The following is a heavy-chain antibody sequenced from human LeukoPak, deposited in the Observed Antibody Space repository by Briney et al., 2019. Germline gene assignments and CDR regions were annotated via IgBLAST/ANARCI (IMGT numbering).Heavy chain of an antibody. CDR3: ARLPDYDFWSGSDAFDI. CDR2: ISAYNGNT. D-gene: IGHD3-3*01. V-gene: IGHV1-18*01. Sequence: ASVKVSCKASGYTFTSYGISWVRQAPGQGLEWMGWISAYNGNTNYAQKFQGRVTMTRDTSISTAYMELSRLRSDDTAVYYCARLPDYDFWSGSDAFDIWGQGTMVTVSS. J-gene: IGHJ3*02. CDR1: GYTFTSYG.